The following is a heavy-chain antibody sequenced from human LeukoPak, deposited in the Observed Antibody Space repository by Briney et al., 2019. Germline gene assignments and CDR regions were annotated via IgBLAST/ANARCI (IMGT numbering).Heavy chain of an antibody. V-gene: IGHV4-59*08. J-gene: IGHJ6*02. D-gene: IGHD5-12*01. CDR1: GGSISNYY. CDR2: VYYTGST. Sequence: SETLSLTCTVSGGSISNYYWTWIRQPPGKGLEWIGYVYYTGSTGYNPSLKSRVTLSVDTSKNQFSLKLSSVTAADTAVYYCARHLGGYSGYDYYYYYGMDVWGQGTTVTVSS. CDR3: ARHLGGYSGYDYYYYYGMDV.